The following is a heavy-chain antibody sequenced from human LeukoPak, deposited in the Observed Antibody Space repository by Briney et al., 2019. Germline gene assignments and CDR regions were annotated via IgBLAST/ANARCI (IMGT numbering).Heavy chain of an antibody. J-gene: IGHJ4*02. Sequence: GGSLRLSCAASGFTFSKNAMSWVRQAPGKGLEWFSSITSSGSATCYADSVKGRFTISRDNSKNTLYLQMNGLRAEDTAVYYCARGVDVWGNYRQYYFDYWGQETLVTVSS. CDR1: GFTFSKNA. D-gene: IGHD3-16*02. V-gene: IGHV3-23*01. CDR3: ARGVDVWGNYRQYYFDY. CDR2: ITSSGSAT.